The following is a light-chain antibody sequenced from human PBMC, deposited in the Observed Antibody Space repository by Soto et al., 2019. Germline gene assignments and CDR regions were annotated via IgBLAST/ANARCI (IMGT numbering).Light chain of an antibody. CDR1: RGISSY. CDR3: QQLNSYPQT. V-gene: IGKV1-9*01. J-gene: IGKJ5*01. CDR2: SAS. Sequence: IQMTQSPSTLSASFGDRVSITCQASRGISSYLAWYQQKPGKAPKLLVYSASTLQSGVPSRFRGSGSGPDFTLTISSLQPEDSETYFCQQLNSYPQTFGQGTRLEIK.